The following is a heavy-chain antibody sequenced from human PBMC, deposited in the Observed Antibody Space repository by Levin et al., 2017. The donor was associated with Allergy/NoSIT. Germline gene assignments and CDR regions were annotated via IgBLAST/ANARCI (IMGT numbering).Heavy chain of an antibody. CDR3: AHTEFDSSGWFSGFDY. CDR2: IYWDDDK. Sequence: QTLSLTCTFSGFSLSTSGVGVGWIRQPPGKALEWLALIYWDDDKRYSPSLKSRLTITKDTSKNQVVLTMTNMDPVDTATYYCAHTEFDSSGWFSGFDYWGQGTLVTVSS. CDR1: GFSLSTSGVG. V-gene: IGHV2-5*02. D-gene: IGHD6-19*01. J-gene: IGHJ4*02.